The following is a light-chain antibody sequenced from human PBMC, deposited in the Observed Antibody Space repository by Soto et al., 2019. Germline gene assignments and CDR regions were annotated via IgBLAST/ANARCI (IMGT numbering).Light chain of an antibody. Sequence: EIVLTQSPATLSLSPGERATFSCRASQNLNDYLVWYQQKPGQAPRLLIYDASNRATGIPARFSGSGSGTDFALSISSLQPEDFAVYSCQQRRDWPRTFGGGTKVEIK. CDR3: QQRRDWPRT. J-gene: IGKJ4*01. V-gene: IGKV3-11*01. CDR1: QNLNDY. CDR2: DAS.